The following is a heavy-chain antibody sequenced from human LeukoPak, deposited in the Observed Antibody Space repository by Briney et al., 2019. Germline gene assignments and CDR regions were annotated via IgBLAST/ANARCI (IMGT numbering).Heavy chain of an antibody. D-gene: IGHD3-10*01. Sequence: GRSLRLSCAASGFTFSSYGMHWVRQAPGKGLEWVAVIWYDGSNKYYADSVKGRFTISRDNSKNTLYLQMNSLRAEDTAVYYCATSGEEYFDYWGQGTLVTVSS. V-gene: IGHV3-33*01. CDR2: IWYDGSNK. CDR3: ATSGEEYFDY. CDR1: GFTFSSYG. J-gene: IGHJ4*02.